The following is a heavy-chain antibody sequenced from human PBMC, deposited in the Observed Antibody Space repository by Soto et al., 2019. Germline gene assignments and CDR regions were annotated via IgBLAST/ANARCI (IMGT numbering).Heavy chain of an antibody. CDR2: IIPILGIA. CDR1: GGTFSSYT. J-gene: IGHJ5*02. Sequence: QVQLVQSGAEVKNPGSSVKVSCKASGGTFSSYTISWVRQAPGQGLEWMGRIIPILGIANYAQKFQGRVTITADKSTSTAYMELSSLRSEDTAVYYCAREGWDSSSTRGRGNWFDPWGQGTLVTVSS. D-gene: IGHD6-6*01. V-gene: IGHV1-69*08. CDR3: AREGWDSSSTRGRGNWFDP.